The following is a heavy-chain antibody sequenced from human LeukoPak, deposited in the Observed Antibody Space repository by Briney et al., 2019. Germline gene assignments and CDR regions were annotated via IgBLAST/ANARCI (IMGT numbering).Heavy chain of an antibody. CDR2: INHSGST. J-gene: IGHJ4*02. CDR3: ARVVGHSSSPPDY. D-gene: IGHD6-6*01. V-gene: IGHV4-34*01. CDR1: GGSFSGYY. Sequence: SETLSLTCAVYGGSFSGYYWSWIRQPPGKGLEWIGEINHSGSTNYNPSLKSRVTISVDTSKNQFSLKLSSVTAADTAVYYCARVVGHSSSPPDYWGQGTLVTVSS.